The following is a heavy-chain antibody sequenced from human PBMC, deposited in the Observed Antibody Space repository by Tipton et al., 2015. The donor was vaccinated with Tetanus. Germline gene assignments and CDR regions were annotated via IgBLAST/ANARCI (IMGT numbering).Heavy chain of an antibody. CDR1: GDSVSSNDVA. Sequence: LVKPTQTLSLTCDISGDSVSSNDVAWSWIRQSPSRGLEWLGRTYYRSRWFHDYAVSVQSRITINPDTSKNQFSLQLNSVIPEDTAVYYCARWRHEDRFFDLWGRGPRVTVPP. CDR2: TYYRSRWFH. V-gene: IGHV6-1*01. CDR3: ARWRHEDRFFDL. J-gene: IGHJ2*01. D-gene: IGHD5-18*01.